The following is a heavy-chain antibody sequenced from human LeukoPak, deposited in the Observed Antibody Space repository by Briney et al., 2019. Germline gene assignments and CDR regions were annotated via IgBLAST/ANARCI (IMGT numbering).Heavy chain of an antibody. CDR2: IKQDGSET. CDR1: GFTFRSFG. V-gene: IGHV3-7*01. D-gene: IGHD3-10*01. CDR3: ARLNYYANKGPDAFDI. J-gene: IGHJ3*02. Sequence: GGPLSPSLAAPGFTFRSFGLPWARRAPGKGLEWLPKIKQDGSETYYVDSVKGRFTISRDNAKNSLYLQMNSLRTEDTAVYSCARLNYYANKGPDAFDIWGQGTMVTVSS.